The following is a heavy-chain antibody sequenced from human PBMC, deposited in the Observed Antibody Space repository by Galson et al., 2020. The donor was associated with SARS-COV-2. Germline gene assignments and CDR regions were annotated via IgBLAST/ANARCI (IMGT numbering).Heavy chain of an antibody. Sequence: ETSETLSLTCTVSGGSISSSSYYWGWIRQPPGKGLEWIGSIYYSGSTYYNPSLKSRATISVDTSKNQFSLKLSPVTAADTAVYYCARQGDYYYCSGSDFDLWGQGTMVTVSS. J-gene: IGHJ3*01. CDR2: IYYSGST. V-gene: IGHV4-39*01. CDR1: GGSISSSSYY. CDR3: ARQGDYYYCSGSDFDL. D-gene: IGHD3-22*01.